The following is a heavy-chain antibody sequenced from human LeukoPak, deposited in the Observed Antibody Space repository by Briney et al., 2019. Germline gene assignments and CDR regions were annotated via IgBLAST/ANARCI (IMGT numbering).Heavy chain of an antibody. CDR2: INHSGST. D-gene: IGHD3-9*01. J-gene: IGHJ5*02. V-gene: IGHV4-39*07. CDR1: GGSISNNNYY. Sequence: SETLSLTCTVSGGSISNNNYYWGWIRQPPGKGLEWIGEINHSGSTNYNPSLKSRVTISVDTSKSQFSLKLSSVTAADTAVYYCARGLKRYFDWLFPFDPWGQGTLVTVSS. CDR3: ARGLKRYFDWLFPFDP.